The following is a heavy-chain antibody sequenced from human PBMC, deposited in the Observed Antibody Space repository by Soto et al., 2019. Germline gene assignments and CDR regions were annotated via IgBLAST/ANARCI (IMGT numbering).Heavy chain of an antibody. CDR2: IIPTLGTP. D-gene: IGHD3-3*01. V-gene: IGHV1-69*01. Sequence: QVQLVQSGAEVKKPGSSVKVSCKASGGTFSTHAISWVRQAPGQGLEWLGGIIPTLGTPNYAQKFQGRVTVTADEYTSTAYMELGMLTSEDTAVYYCARAAFRSGYYGYYYGMDVWGQGTAVNVS. CDR1: GGTFSTHA. J-gene: IGHJ6*02. CDR3: ARAAFRSGYYGYYYGMDV.